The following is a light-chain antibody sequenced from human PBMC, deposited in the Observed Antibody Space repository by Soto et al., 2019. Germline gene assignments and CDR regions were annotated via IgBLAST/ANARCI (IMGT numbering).Light chain of an antibody. CDR1: YSNIGSNS. J-gene: IGLJ2*01. Sequence: QSVLTQAPSVSAAPGQRVTISCSGGYSNIGSNSVSWYQQLPGAAPKLLMFQNNKRRSGIPDRFSGSKSGTSATLGISGLHTGDEAAYYCGTWDSSLSGALFGGGTQLTVL. CDR3: GTWDSSLSGAL. V-gene: IGLV1-51*02. CDR2: QNN.